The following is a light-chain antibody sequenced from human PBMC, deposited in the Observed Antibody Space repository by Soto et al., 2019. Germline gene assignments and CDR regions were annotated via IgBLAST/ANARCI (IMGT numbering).Light chain of an antibody. CDR3: QQYSASPRT. CDR1: HSVSSSY. J-gene: IGKJ3*01. Sequence: EIVLSQPPGTLSFSPGERATLSCRASHSVSSSYLAWYQQKPGQAPRLLIYGASNKATGIPDRFSGSGSGTDFTLTISRLEPEDSAVYYCQQYSASPRTFGPGTKVDI. CDR2: GAS. V-gene: IGKV3-20*01.